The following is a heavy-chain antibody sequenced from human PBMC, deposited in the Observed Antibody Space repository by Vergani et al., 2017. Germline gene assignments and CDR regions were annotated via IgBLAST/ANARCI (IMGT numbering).Heavy chain of an antibody. D-gene: IGHD6-19*01. V-gene: IGHV1-18*01. J-gene: IGHJ1*01. CDR3: AADLKPSIAVAGMLNAEDFQH. CDR1: GYTFTSYV. CDR2: ISVCNGNT. Sequence: QVQLLQSGAEVKKPGASVKVSCKASGYTFTSYVISWVRQAPGQGLEWMGWISVCNGNTNYAQKLQGRVTMTTDTSTSTAYMELRSLRSDDTAVYYCAADLKPSIAVAGMLNAEDFQHWGQGTLVTVSS.